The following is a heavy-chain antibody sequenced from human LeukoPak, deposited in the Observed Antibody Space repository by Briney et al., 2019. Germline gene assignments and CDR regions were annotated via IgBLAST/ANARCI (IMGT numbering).Heavy chain of an antibody. Sequence: GGSLRLSCAASGFTFSSYRMSWVRQAPGKGLEWVSSISTSSSSKYYADSVKGRFTVSRDNAKNSLDLQMNSLRAEDTAVYYCARWDDLFLIDFWGQGTLVTVSS. CDR2: ISTSSSSK. CDR1: GFTFSSYR. D-gene: IGHD3-9*01. V-gene: IGHV3-21*01. J-gene: IGHJ4*02. CDR3: ARWDDLFLIDF.